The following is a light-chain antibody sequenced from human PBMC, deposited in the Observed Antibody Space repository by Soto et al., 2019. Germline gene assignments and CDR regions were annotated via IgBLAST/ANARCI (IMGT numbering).Light chain of an antibody. CDR1: QSVSNNY. CDR3: QQYGSSPPYT. Sequence: EVVLTQSPGTLSLSPGERATLSCRASQSVSNNYFAWYQQKPGQAPRLLIFGSSDRATGIPDRFSGSGSGTDFTLTICRLEPADFAVYYCQQYGSSPPYTFGQGTKLEIK. V-gene: IGKV3-20*01. J-gene: IGKJ2*01. CDR2: GSS.